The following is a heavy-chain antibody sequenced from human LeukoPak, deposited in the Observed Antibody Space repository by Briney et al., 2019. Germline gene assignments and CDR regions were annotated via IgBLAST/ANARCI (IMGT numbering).Heavy chain of an antibody. D-gene: IGHD1-26*01. Sequence: PGGSLRLSCAASGFTFSSYWMSWVRQAPGKGLEWVANIKEDGSEKYNVDSVKGRFTSSRDNAMNSLYLQMNSLRAEDTAVYYCARDKVGTGAPHLDYWGQGDLVTVSS. J-gene: IGHJ4*02. V-gene: IGHV3-7*01. CDR3: ARDKVGTGAPHLDY. CDR1: GFTFSSYW. CDR2: IKEDGSEK.